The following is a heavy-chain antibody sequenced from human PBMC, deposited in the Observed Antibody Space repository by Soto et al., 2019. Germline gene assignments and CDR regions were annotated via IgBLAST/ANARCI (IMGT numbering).Heavy chain of an antibody. D-gene: IGHD3-9*01. J-gene: IGHJ6*02. CDR2: IYWNDDK. CDR1: GFSLSTGGVG. CDR3: RGYNVLTGNHGYGMDV. Sequence: QITLKASGPTLVKPTQTLTLTCTFSGFSLSTGGVGVGLIRQPPGKAPEWLALIYWNDDKRYSPSLNGRRTITQVTSKNQVVLTLSHMYPVDTATYYCRGYNVLTGNHGYGMDVWGQGTTVTVSS. V-gene: IGHV2-5*01.